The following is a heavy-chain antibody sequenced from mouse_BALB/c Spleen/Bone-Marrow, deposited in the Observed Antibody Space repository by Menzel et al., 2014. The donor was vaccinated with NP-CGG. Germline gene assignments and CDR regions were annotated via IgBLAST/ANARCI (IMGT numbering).Heavy chain of an antibody. CDR2: INPYNGGT. CDR3: ARDGTPYYGMDY. D-gene: IGHD1-1*01. J-gene: IGHJ4*01. V-gene: IGHV1-18*01. CDR1: GYSFTGYT. Sequence: VQLKESGPELVKPGASMKISCKASGYSFTGYTMNWVKQSYGKNLEWIGLINPYNGGTSYNQKFKGKATLTVDKSSTTAYMELLSLTSEDSAVYYCARDGTPYYGMDYWGQGTSVTVSS.